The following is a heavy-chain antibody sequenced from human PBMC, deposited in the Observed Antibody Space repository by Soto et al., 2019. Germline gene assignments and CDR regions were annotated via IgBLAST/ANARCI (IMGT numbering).Heavy chain of an antibody. CDR3: AHSRNLITEDAQVGDFDY. CDR2: IYWDDDE. CDR1: GFSLTTDGVG. Sequence: QITLKESGPTLVKPTQTLTLTCSFSGFSLTTDGVGVGWVRQPPGEALEWLALIYWDDDERYSPSLKTRLTITNDPSKNQLVLIMTHMAPVDTATYYCAHSRNLITEDAQVGDFDYWGQGTLVTVSS. D-gene: IGHD3-10*01. V-gene: IGHV2-5*02. J-gene: IGHJ4*02.